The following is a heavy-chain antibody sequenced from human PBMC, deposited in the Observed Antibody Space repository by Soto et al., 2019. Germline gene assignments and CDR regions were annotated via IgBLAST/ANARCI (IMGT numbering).Heavy chain of an antibody. CDR3: AKNQERELPRVIDF. J-gene: IGHJ4*02. Sequence: GGSLRLSCATSGLTFSNYAMSWVRQAPGGGLEWVSSMSGSSSTTYYADSVRGRFTISRDRSKNTLYLQMSSLRAGDTALYYCAKNQERELPRVIDFWGQGTLVTVSS. CDR1: GLTFSNYA. D-gene: IGHD1-7*01. V-gene: IGHV3-23*01. CDR2: MSGSSSTT.